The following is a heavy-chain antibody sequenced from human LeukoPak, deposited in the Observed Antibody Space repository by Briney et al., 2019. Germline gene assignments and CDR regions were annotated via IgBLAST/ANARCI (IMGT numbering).Heavy chain of an antibody. CDR3: ARDWEIAAPSPFDY. J-gene: IGHJ4*02. D-gene: IGHD6-13*01. CDR1: GFTFSSYS. CDR2: ISSSSSTI. V-gene: IGHV3-48*01. Sequence: GGSLRLSCAASGFTFSSYSMNWVRQAPGKGLEWVSYISSSSSTIYYADSVKGRFTISRDNAKNSLYLQMNSLRAEDTAVYYCARDWEIAAPSPFDYWGQGTLVTVSS.